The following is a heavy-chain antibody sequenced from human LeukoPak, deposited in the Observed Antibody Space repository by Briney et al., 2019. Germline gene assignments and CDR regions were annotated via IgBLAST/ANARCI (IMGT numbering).Heavy chain of an antibody. CDR2: MNPNSGNT. CDR3: ARDIVVVPAATIKDHNWFDP. V-gene: IGHV1-8*01. D-gene: IGHD2-2*01. Sequence: ASVKVSCEASGYTFTSYDINWVRQATGQGLEWMGWMNPNSGNTGYAQKFQGRVTMTRDTSISTAYMELSSLRSEDTAVYYCARDIVVVPAATIKDHNWFDPWGQGTLVTVSS. CDR1: GYTFTSYD. J-gene: IGHJ5*02.